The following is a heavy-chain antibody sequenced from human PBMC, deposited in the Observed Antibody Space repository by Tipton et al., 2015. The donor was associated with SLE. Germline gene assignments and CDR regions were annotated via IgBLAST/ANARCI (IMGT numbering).Heavy chain of an antibody. CDR2: IYSSGSP. J-gene: IGHJ2*01. CDR3: GRVSLRTSGHFDL. Sequence: TLSLTCTVSGYSSTSHYWSWFCQPPGKGLDYIGSIYSSGSPTYNPSLKGRVTISIDTSKNQFSLNLTSVIAADTAVYYCGRVSLRTSGHFDLWGRGTLVTVSA. D-gene: IGHD3-16*02. CDR1: GYSSTSHY. V-gene: IGHV4-59*11.